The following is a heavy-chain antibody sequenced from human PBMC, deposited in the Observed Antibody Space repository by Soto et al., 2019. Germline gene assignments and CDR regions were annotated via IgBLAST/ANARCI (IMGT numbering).Heavy chain of an antibody. D-gene: IGHD2-8*02. J-gene: IGHJ4*02. CDR2: VYYSGST. V-gene: IGHV4-59*12. CDR3: ARDKVTGLFDY. CDR1: GGSISSYY. Sequence: SETLSLTCTVSGGSISSYYWSWIRQPPGKGLEWIGYVYYSGSTNYNPSLKSRVTISVDMSKNQFSLKLTSVTAADTAVYYCARDKVTGLFDYWGQGTLVTVSS.